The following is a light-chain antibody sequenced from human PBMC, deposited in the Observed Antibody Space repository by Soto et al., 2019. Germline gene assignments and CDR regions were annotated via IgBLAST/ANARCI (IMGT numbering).Light chain of an antibody. CDR2: AAS. CDR3: QRSFRTPLT. V-gene: IGKV1-39*01. Sequence: DIQMTQSPSSLSASVGDRVTITCRESQSISSYLNCYQQKPGKAPELLIYAASSLQSGVPSRFSGSGSGTDFTLTISSLQPEDFATYYCQRSFRTPLTFGGGTKVE. CDR1: QSISSY. J-gene: IGKJ4*01.